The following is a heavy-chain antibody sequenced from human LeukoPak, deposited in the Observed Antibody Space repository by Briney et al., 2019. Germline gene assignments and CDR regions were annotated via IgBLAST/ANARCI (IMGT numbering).Heavy chain of an antibody. Sequence: ASVKVSCKASGYTFTSYAMNWVRQAPGQGLEWMGWINTNTGNPTYAQGFTGRFVFSLDTPVSTAYLQISSLKAEDTAVYYCARDYSAMVQPDYWGQGTLVTVSS. CDR3: ARDYSAMVQPDY. CDR1: GYTFTSYA. CDR2: INTNTGNP. D-gene: IGHD5-18*01. J-gene: IGHJ4*02. V-gene: IGHV7-4-1*02.